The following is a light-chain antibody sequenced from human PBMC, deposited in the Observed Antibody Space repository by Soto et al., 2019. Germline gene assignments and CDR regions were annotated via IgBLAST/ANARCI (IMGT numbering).Light chain of an antibody. CDR2: AAY. Sequence: ETQMTQSPSSLSAYVGDRVTITCRASQRISNYLNLYQQRPGKAPRLMIYAAYTLGSGVPSRFSCGGSFTDFTLNISSLQPEDFANYYCQKSFRASFPFGHGTRVDVK. CDR3: QKSFRASFP. V-gene: IGKV1-39*01. CDR1: QRISNY. J-gene: IGKJ3*01.